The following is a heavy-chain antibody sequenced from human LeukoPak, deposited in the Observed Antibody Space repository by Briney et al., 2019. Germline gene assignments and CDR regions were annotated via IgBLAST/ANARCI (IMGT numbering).Heavy chain of an antibody. J-gene: IGHJ4*02. CDR3: ARLGGVTTN. CDR2: IYYSGST. Sequence: SETLSLTCTVSGGSISSSSYYWGWIRQSPGKGLEWIGSIYYSGSTYYNPSLKSRVTISVDTSKNQFSLKLSPVTAADTAVYYCARLGGVTTNWGQGTLVTVSS. V-gene: IGHV4-39*01. D-gene: IGHD4-17*01. CDR1: GGSISSSSYY.